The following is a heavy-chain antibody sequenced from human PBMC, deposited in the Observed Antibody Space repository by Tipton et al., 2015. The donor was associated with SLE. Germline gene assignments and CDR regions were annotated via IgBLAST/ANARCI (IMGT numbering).Heavy chain of an antibody. V-gene: IGHV3-23*01. CDR1: GFTFSSYS. Sequence: GSLRLSCAASGFTFSSYSMNWVRQAPGKGLEWVSAISGSGGSTYYADSVKGRFTISRDNSKNTLYLQMNSLRAEDTAVYYCAKGDRIVGAYYFDYWGQGTLVTVSS. D-gene: IGHD1-26*01. J-gene: IGHJ4*02. CDR2: ISGSGGST. CDR3: AKGDRIVGAYYFDY.